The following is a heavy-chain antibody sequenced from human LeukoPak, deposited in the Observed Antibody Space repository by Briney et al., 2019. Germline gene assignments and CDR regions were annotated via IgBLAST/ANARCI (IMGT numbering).Heavy chain of an antibody. Sequence: GGSLRLSCAASVFSLNNYWMHWVRQAPGKELVWVSRINSDGSSTSYADSVKGRFTISRDNAKNTLYLQMNSLRVEDTAVYYCARTLGEWSAFDIWGQGTMVTVSS. CDR3: ARTLGEWSAFDI. J-gene: IGHJ3*02. D-gene: IGHD3-10*01. CDR1: VFSLNNYW. V-gene: IGHV3-74*01. CDR2: INSDGSST.